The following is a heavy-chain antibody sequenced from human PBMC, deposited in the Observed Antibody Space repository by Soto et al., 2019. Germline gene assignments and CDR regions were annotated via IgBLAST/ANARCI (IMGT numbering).Heavy chain of an antibody. V-gene: IGHV4-4*07. D-gene: IGHD3-9*01. CDR3: ARDQILRYFDWLFRDDGFDI. CDR2: IYTSVST. Sequence: SSETLSLTCTVAGGSISSYYWSWIRQPAGKGLEWIGRIYTSVSTNYNPSLKSRVTMSVDTSKNQFSLKLSSVTAADTAVYYCARDQILRYFDWLFRDDGFDICGQGTRVTFS. J-gene: IGHJ3*02. CDR1: GGSISSYY.